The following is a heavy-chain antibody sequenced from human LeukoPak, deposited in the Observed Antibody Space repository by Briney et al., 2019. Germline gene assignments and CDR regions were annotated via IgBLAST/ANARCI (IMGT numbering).Heavy chain of an antibody. J-gene: IGHJ5*02. Sequence: GGSLRLSCAASGFTVSSNYMSWVRQAPGKGLEWVSVIYSGGSTYYADSVKGRFTISRDNSKNTLYLQMNSLRAEDTAVYYCAREDRGRTIFGVVSWFDPWGQGTLVTVSS. D-gene: IGHD3-3*01. CDR1: GFTVSSNY. V-gene: IGHV3-53*01. CDR2: IYSGGST. CDR3: AREDRGRTIFGVVSWFDP.